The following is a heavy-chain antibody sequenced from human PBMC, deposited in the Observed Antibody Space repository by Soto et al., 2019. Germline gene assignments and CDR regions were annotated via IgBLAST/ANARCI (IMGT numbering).Heavy chain of an antibody. J-gene: IGHJ6*02. CDR1: GFTFSSYA. CDR3: VKDVAQVEYYYYGMDV. V-gene: IGHV3-64D*06. CDR2: ISIKGGST. D-gene: IGHD2-15*01. Sequence: PGGSLRLSCSASGFTFSSYALHWVRQAPGKGLEYVSAISIKGGSTYYADSRKGRMTISRDNSKNTLYLQMSSLRAEDTAVYYCVKDVAQVEYYYYGMDVWGQGTTVTVSS.